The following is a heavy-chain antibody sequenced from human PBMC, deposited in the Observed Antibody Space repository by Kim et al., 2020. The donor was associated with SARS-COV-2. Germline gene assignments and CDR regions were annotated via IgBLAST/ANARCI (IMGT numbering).Heavy chain of an antibody. J-gene: IGHJ6*01. CDR1: GSTLSQLP. Sequence: ASVKVSCKLSGSTLSQLPMHWVRQAPGKGLEWMGGFDPEDGQPVYSQKFQDRVRMSDDSSTDTAYFDLGSLRSDDTAIYYCATQAGYSTWGIFFKGLDVW. V-gene: IGHV1-24*01. CDR3: ATQAGYSTWGIFFKGLDV. CDR2: FDPEDGQP. D-gene: IGHD3-3*01.